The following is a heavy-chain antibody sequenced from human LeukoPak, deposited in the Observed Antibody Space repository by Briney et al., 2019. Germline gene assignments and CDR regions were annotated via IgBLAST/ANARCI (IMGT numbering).Heavy chain of an antibody. J-gene: IGHJ4*02. CDR3: AKGHYYGSGSLDY. CDR2: IGGRDGST. Sequence: GGSLRLSCAASGFTFSTYGMSWVRQAPGKGLEWVSAIGGRDGSTYYADSVKGRFTISRDNSKNTLYVQMNSLRAEDTAVYYCAKGHYYGSGSLDYWGQGTLVTVSS. D-gene: IGHD3-10*01. CDR1: GFTFSTYG. V-gene: IGHV3-23*01.